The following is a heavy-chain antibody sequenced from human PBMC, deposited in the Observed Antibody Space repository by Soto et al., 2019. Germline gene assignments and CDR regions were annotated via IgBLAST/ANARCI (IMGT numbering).Heavy chain of an antibody. J-gene: IGHJ6*02. Sequence: QVQLVESGGGVVQPRRSLRLSCAASGFTFSNYPMHWVRQAPGKGLEWVAVISYDGSNKYYAGSVKGRFTISRDNSKNTLYLQMNSLRAEDTAVYYCARDVESGSSQYFYHYYAMDVWGQGTTVTVSS. CDR3: ARDVESGSSQYFYHYYAMDV. V-gene: IGHV3-30-3*01. CDR1: GFTFSNYP. CDR2: ISYDGSNK. D-gene: IGHD1-26*01.